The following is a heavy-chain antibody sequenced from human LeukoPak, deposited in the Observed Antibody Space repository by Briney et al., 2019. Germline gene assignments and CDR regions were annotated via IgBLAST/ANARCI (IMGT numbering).Heavy chain of an antibody. CDR1: GYNFNSYD. CDR3: SRYRYSADY. V-gene: IGHV1-8*01. D-gene: IGHD1-26*01. Sequence: ASVKVSCKASGYNFNSYDIHWVRPDTGQGLEWIGWLNPNSGNTGYAQKFQGRVTMTSTASINTAYMELSSLGSEYTAVYYCSRYRYSADYWGQGTLVTVSS. CDR2: LNPNSGNT. J-gene: IGHJ4*02.